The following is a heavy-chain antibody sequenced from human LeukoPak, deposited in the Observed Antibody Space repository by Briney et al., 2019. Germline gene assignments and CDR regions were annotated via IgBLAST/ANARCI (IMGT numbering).Heavy chain of an antibody. CDR3: ARDSFSSSWYYFDY. V-gene: IGHV4-61*08. Sequence: PSETLSLTCTVSGGSISSGGYYWSWIRQHPGKGLEWIGYIYYSGSANYNPSLKSRVTISVDTSKNQFSLKLSSVTAADTAMYYCARDSFSSSWYYFDYWGQGTLVTVSS. D-gene: IGHD6-13*01. J-gene: IGHJ4*02. CDR2: IYYSGSA. CDR1: GGSISSGGYY.